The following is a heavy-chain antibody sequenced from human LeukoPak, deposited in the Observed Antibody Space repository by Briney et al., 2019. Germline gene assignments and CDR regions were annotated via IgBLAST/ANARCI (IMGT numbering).Heavy chain of an antibody. D-gene: IGHD3-10*01. V-gene: IGHV3-21*01. J-gene: IGHJ4*02. CDR1: GFTFSNFS. Sequence: GGSLRLSCVASGFTFSNFSMNWVRQAPGKGLECVSSISSSFNFTYYADSLKGRFTISRDNAKNSLYLQMNSLRAEDTAVYYCARDGNYGSGNYWGQGTLVTVSS. CDR3: ARDGNYGSGNY. CDR2: ISSSFNFT.